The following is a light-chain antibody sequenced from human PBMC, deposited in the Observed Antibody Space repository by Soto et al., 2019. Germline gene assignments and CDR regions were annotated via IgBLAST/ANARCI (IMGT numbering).Light chain of an antibody. V-gene: IGLV1-40*01. CDR1: SSNIGAGYN. CDR3: QSYDTSLSGFYV. J-gene: IGLJ1*01. CDR2: DNN. Sequence: QSVLTQPPSVSGAPGQRVSISCTGSSSNIGAGYNVHWYQQLPGTAPKLLIYDNNNRPSGVPDRFSGSKSGTPASLAITGLQAEDEADYYCQSYDTSLSGFYVFGTGNKVTVL.